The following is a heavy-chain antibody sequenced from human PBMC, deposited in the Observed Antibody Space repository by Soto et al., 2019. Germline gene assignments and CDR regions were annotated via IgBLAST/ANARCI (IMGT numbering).Heavy chain of an antibody. CDR2: IYYSGST. Sequence: KLSETLSLTCTVSGGSISSYYWSWLRQPPGKGLEWIGYIYYSGSTNYNPSLKSRVTISVDTSKNQFSLKLSSVTAPDTAVYYCASREPSRASGWYRVFDPWGQGTLVTAPQ. CDR1: GGSISSYY. D-gene: IGHD6-19*01. V-gene: IGHV4-59*12. J-gene: IGHJ5*02. CDR3: ASREPSRASGWYRVFDP.